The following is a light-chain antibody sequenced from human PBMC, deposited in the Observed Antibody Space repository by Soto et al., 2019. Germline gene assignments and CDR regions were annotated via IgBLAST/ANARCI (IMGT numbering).Light chain of an antibody. J-gene: IGLJ1*01. CDR2: DVS. CDR3: SSYTSNSTCV. CDR1: SSDVGVYNY. V-gene: IGLV2-14*01. Sequence: QSVLTQPASVSGSPGQSITISCTWTSSDVGVYNYVSWYQQHPGKAPKLMIYDVSNRPSGVSNRFSGSKSGNTASLTISGLQAEDEADYYCSSYTSNSTCVFGTGTKVTVL.